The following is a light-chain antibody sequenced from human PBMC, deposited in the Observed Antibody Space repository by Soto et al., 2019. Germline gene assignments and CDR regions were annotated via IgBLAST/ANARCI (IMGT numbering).Light chain of an antibody. CDR1: SSNIGGNS. CDR3: GSWDSSLSAYV. V-gene: IGLV1-51*01. Sequence: QSAMTQPPSVSAAPGQKVTISCSGSSSNIGGNSVSWYQQLPGTAPKLLIYDDNKRPSGIPDRFSGSKSGTSATLGITGFQTGDEDDYFCGSWDSSLSAYVFGTATKLTVL. J-gene: IGLJ1*01. CDR2: DDN.